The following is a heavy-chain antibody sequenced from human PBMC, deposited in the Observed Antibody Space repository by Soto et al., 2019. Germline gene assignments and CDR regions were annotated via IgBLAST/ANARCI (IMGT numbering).Heavy chain of an antibody. Sequence: QMHLVESGGGVVQPGGSLRLSCAASGVTFGAYPMHWVRQAPGKGLEWVTDISYDGNRERYTDPVKGRFAGSRDNPKSTVYLQRNSLRPEDTAVYYCARDGYSGRSDGFDIWGQGTMVTVSS. CDR2: ISYDGNRE. D-gene: IGHD1-26*01. J-gene: IGHJ3*02. CDR3: ARDGYSGRSDGFDI. V-gene: IGHV3-30*09. CDR1: GVTFGAYP.